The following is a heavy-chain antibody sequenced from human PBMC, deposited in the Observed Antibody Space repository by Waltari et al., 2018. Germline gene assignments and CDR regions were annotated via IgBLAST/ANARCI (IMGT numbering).Heavy chain of an antibody. CDR1: GGSFSGYY. Sequence: QVQLQQWGAGLLKPSETLYLTCAVYGGSFSGYYWSWIRQPPGKGLEWLGEINHSVSTNYIPSLNSRVTISVDTSKNQFSLKLSSVTAADTAVYYCARGGEQWLVTSYYYYGMDVLGQGTTVTVSS. J-gene: IGHJ6*02. CDR3: ARGGEQWLVTSYYYYGMDV. D-gene: IGHD6-19*01. V-gene: IGHV4-34*01. CDR2: INHSVST.